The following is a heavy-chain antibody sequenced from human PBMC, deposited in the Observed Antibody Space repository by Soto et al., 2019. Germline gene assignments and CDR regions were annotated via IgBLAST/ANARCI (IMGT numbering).Heavy chain of an antibody. D-gene: IGHD3-10*01. Sequence: QVQLQQWGAGLLKPSETLSLTCAVYSGSFSTYYWNWIRQPPGKGLEWIGEINQSGSTNYNPSLKSRVTMSVDTSKNQFSLKLNSVTAADTAVYYCARGYYYDSGRSCPYWGQGTLVTVSS. CDR1: SGSFSTYY. V-gene: IGHV4-34*01. CDR3: ARGYYYDSGRSCPY. CDR2: INQSGST. J-gene: IGHJ4*02.